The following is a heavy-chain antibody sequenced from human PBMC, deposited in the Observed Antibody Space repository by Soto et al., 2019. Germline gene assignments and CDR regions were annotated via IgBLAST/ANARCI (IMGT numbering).Heavy chain of an antibody. V-gene: IGHV3-66*01. CDR1: GFDASVNF. J-gene: IGHJ6*02. CDR3: VRENYYYGMDV. CDR2: INNAGST. Sequence: VPLVESGGTLVQPGGSLKLSCAASGFDASVNFMTWVRQAPGKGLEWVTAINNAGSTFYADSVKGRFSISRDDSKNTLYLQMTSLRVEDTAMYYCVRENYYYGMDVWGQGTAVTVSS.